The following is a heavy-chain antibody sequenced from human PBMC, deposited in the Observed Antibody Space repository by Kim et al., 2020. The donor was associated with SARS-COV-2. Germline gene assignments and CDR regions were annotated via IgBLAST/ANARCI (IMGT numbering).Heavy chain of an antibody. V-gene: IGHV4-59*08. CDR2: VHYSGRT. J-gene: IGHJ6*03. CDR1: GDSISPYY. Sequence: SETLSLTCTVSGDSISPYYWSWVRQPPGQGLEWIGYVHYSGRTNSSPSLKGRVTISVDRSKNQFSLHLRSVTAADTAVYYCARFDATGAKYMDVWGEGTT. CDR3: ARFDATGAKYMDV. D-gene: IGHD7-27*01.